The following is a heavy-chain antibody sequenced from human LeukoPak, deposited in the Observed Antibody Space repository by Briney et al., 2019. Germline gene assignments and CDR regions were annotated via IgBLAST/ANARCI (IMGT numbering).Heavy chain of an antibody. CDR1: GESFSGYY. CDR2: INHSGST. Sequence: TASETLSLTCAVYGESFSGYYWTWIRQPPGKGLEWIGEINHSGSTNYNPSLKSRVTISVDTSKNQFSLKLSSVTAADTAVYYCARDLMRGNEGFDYWGQGTLVPVSS. V-gene: IGHV4-34*01. CDR3: ARDLMRGNEGFDY. D-gene: IGHD2-8*01. J-gene: IGHJ4*02.